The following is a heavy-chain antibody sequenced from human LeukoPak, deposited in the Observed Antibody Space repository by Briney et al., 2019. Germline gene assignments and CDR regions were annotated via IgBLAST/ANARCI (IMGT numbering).Heavy chain of an antibody. J-gene: IGHJ5*02. CDR3: ARDHIAAAGTNWFDP. V-gene: IGHV1-18*01. D-gene: IGHD6-13*01. CDR2: ISAHNGNT. CDR1: GYTFTSYG. Sequence: ASVKVSCKASGYTFTSYGISWVRQAPGQGLEWMGWISAHNGNTNYAQKLQGRVTMTTDTSTSTAYMELRSLRSDDTAVYYCARDHIAAAGTNWFDPWGQGTLVTVSS.